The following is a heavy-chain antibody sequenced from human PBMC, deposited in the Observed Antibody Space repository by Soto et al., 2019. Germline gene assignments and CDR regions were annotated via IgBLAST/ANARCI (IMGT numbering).Heavy chain of an antibody. V-gene: IGHV3-30*18. D-gene: IGHD2-15*01. CDR2: ISYDGNNK. J-gene: IGHJ4*02. CDR1: GFTFSNYG. CDR3: AKDRRPHEYCSGGSCYNGFAY. Sequence: TGGSLRLSCAASGFTFSNYGMHWVRQTPGKGLEWVAVISYDGNNKYYADSVKGRFTISRDKSKNRLYLQMNSLRTEDTAVYYCAKDRRPHEYCSGGSCYNGFAYWGQGTRVTVSS.